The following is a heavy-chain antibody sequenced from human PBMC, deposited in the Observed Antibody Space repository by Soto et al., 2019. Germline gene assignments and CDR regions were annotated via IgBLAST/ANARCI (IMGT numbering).Heavy chain of an antibody. CDR2: ISGSGGST. D-gene: IGHD3-10*01. J-gene: IGHJ4*02. Sequence: VQLVQSGAEVKKPGSSVKVSCKASGGTFSSYAISWVRQAPGKGLEWVSAISGSGGSTYYADSVKGRFTISRDNSKNTLYLQMNSLRAEDTAVYYCAKAFYYYGSGSYYYYFDYWGQGTLGHRLL. V-gene: IGHV3-23*04. CDR1: GGTFSSYA. CDR3: AKAFYYYGSGSYYYYFDY.